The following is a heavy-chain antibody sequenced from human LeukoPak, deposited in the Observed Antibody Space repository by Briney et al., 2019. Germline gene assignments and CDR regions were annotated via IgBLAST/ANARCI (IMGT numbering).Heavy chain of an antibody. D-gene: IGHD6-19*01. Sequence: SGTLSLTCAVSGGSISRSNWWSWVRQPPGKGLEWIGEIYHSGSTNYSPSLKSRVTISVDKSKNQFSLKLTSVTAADTAVYYCASTVAGTSKRFDYWGQGTLVTVSS. CDR3: ASTVAGTSKRFDY. J-gene: IGHJ4*02. CDR1: GGSISRSNW. CDR2: IYHSGST. V-gene: IGHV4-4*02.